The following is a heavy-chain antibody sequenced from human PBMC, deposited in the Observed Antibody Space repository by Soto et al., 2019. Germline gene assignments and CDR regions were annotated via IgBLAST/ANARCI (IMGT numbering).Heavy chain of an antibody. V-gene: IGHV3-9*01. CDR3: ARDIAVAAPDAFDI. D-gene: IGHD6-19*01. J-gene: IGHJ3*02. CDR1: GFAFDDYA. CDR2: LSWNSNAI. Sequence: EVKLVESGGGLVQPGRSLRLSCAASGFAFDDYAMHWVRQAPGKGLQWVSGLSWNSNAIGYADSVKGRFTISRDNAKNSLYLQMNSLRPEDTALYYCARDIAVAAPDAFDIWGQGTMVTVSS.